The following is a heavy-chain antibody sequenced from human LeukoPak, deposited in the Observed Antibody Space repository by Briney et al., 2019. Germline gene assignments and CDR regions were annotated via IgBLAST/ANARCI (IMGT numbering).Heavy chain of an antibody. CDR3: ARPLWFGELSSLDY. Sequence: ASVKVSCKASGYTFTDYALHWVRQAPGQSLEWMGWITTGRGETRYSQEFQRRITFTRDTSASTVYMDLSDLRSEDTAVYYCARPLWFGELSSLDYWGQGTLVTVSS. V-gene: IGHV1-3*03. CDR1: GYTFTDYA. J-gene: IGHJ4*02. CDR2: ITTGRGET. D-gene: IGHD3-10*01.